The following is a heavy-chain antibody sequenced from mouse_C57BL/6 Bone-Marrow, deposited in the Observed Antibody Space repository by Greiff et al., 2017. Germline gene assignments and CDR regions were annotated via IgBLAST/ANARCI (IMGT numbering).Heavy chain of an antibody. D-gene: IGHD1-1*01. Sequence: EVKLQQSGAELVKPGASVKLSCTASGFNINDYYIHWVKQRTEQGLEWIGRIDPEDGETKYAPKFQDKATITADTSSNTAYLQLSSLTSEDTAVYYCTRSLIYYGTNYWGQGTTLTVSS. J-gene: IGHJ2*01. CDR3: TRSLIYYGTNY. V-gene: IGHV14-2*01. CDR1: GFNINDYY. CDR2: IDPEDGET.